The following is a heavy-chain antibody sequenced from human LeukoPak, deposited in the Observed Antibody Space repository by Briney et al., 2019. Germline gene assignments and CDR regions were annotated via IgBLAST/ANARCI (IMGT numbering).Heavy chain of an antibody. J-gene: IGHJ6*03. CDR1: GDTFTRYY. CDR2: VNPNSGGT. Sequence: ASMKGSCKGSGDTFTRYYMHWVRQGPGQRVEWVGLVNPNSGGTNYAQKFQGRVTMTRDTSISTAYMELSRLRSDDTAVYYCARDRAVVVPAADYYYYYYMDVWGKGTTVTVSS. V-gene: IGHV1-2*02. D-gene: IGHD2-2*01. CDR3: ARDRAVVVPAADYYYYYYMDV.